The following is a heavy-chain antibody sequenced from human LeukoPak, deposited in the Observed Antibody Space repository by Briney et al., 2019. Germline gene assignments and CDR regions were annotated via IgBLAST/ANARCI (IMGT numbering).Heavy chain of an antibody. J-gene: IGHJ6*02. CDR2: ISSNGGST. Sequence: PGGSLRLSCAASGFTFSSYAMHWVRQAPGKGLEYVSAISSNGGSTYYANSVKGRFTISRDNSKNTLYLQMGSLRAEDTAVYYCARDRTNYYDVLTGPSYYYYYYGMDVWGQGTTVTVSS. D-gene: IGHD3-9*01. CDR1: GFTFSSYA. V-gene: IGHV3-64*01. CDR3: ARDRTNYYDVLTGPSYYYYYYGMDV.